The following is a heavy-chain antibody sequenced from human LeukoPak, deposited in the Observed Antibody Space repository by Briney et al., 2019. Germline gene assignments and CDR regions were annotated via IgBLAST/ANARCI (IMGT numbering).Heavy chain of an antibody. Sequence: GGSLRLSCAASGFSFSSYSMNWVRQAPGKGLEWVSYISSSSSTIYYADSAKGRFTISRDNSKNTLYLQMNSLRAGDTAVYYCAKDDPIGYSYAYHGYWGQGTLVTVSS. V-gene: IGHV3-48*01. CDR3: AKDDPIGYSYAYHGY. J-gene: IGHJ4*02. CDR2: ISSSSSTI. D-gene: IGHD5-18*01. CDR1: GFSFSSYS.